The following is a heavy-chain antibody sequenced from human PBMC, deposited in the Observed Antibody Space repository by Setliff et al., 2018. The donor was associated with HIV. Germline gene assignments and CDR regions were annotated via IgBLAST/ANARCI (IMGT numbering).Heavy chain of an antibody. J-gene: IGHJ4*02. CDR1: GYTFINYH. D-gene: IGHD6-19*01. V-gene: IGHV1-18*01. CDR2: ISASSVNT. Sequence: ASVKVSCKASGYTFINYHIIWVRQAPGQGLEWVGSISASSVNTNYTQGRVTMTRDTSINTAYMELSSLTSDDTAVYYCATAKEHWLSEGGFDYWGQGSLVTVSS. CDR3: ATAKEHWLSEGGFDY.